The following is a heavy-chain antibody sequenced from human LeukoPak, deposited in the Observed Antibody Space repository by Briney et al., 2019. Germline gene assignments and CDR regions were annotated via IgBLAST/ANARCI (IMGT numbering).Heavy chain of an antibody. V-gene: IGHV3-23*01. CDR3: AKGYCSGGSCSQGVSLYYYYYMDV. D-gene: IGHD2-15*01. Sequence: GESLRLSCAASGFTFSSYAMSWVRQAPGKGLEWVSTMSGSGGSTYYADSVKGRFTISRDNSKNTLCLQMNSLRAEDTAVYYCAKGYCSGGSCSQGVSLYYYYYMDVWGKGTTVTVSS. CDR1: GFTFSSYA. CDR2: MSGSGGST. J-gene: IGHJ6*03.